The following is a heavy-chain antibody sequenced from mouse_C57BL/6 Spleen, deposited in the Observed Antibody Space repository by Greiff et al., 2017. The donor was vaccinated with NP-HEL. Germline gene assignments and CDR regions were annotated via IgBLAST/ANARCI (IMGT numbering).Heavy chain of an antibody. CDR1: GYAFTNYL. Sequence: QVQLQQSGAELVRPGTSVKVSCKASGYAFTNYLIEWVKQRPGQGLEWIGVLNPGSGGTHYNEKFKGKATLTADKSSSTAYMQLSSLTSEDSAVYFCAREDFISGGSGGFAYWGQGTLVTVSA. J-gene: IGHJ3*01. CDR2: LNPGSGGT. V-gene: IGHV1-54*01. D-gene: IGHD1-1*01. CDR3: AREDFISGGSGGFAY.